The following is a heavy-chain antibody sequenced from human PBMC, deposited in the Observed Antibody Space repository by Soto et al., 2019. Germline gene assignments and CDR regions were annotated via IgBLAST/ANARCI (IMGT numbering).Heavy chain of an antibody. Sequence: EVHLVEAGGGLVKPGESLTLSCAASGFTFGSFTLHWVRQAPGKGLEWVASIRSGSAYIYYAESVKGRFTISRDNARSTLHLKMNRLRLDDTAVYFCARDGLTFGGDWGQGTLVAVSS. CDR1: GFTFGSFT. CDR3: ARDGLTFGGD. CDR2: IRSGSAYI. V-gene: IGHV3-21*06. J-gene: IGHJ4*02. D-gene: IGHD3-16*01.